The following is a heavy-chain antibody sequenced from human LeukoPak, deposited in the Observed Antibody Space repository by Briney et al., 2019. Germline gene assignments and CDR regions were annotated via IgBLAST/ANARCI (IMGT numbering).Heavy chain of an antibody. CDR1: GGTFSSYA. J-gene: IGHJ4*02. CDR2: IIPIFGTA. V-gene: IGHV1-69*13. D-gene: IGHD2-2*01. CDR3: ARSNVNSYCSSTSCYPIDFDY. Sequence: GATVKVSCKASGGTFSSYAISWVRQAPGQGLEWMGGIIPIFGTANYAQKFQGRVTITADESTSTAYMELSSLRSEDTAVYYCARSNVNSYCSSTSCYPIDFDYWGQGTLVTVSS.